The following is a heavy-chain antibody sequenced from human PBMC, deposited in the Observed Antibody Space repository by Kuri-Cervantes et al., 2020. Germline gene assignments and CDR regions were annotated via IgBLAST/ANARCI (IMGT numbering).Heavy chain of an antibody. D-gene: IGHD5-24*01. Sequence: GGSLRLSCAASGFTFSSYSMNWVRQAPGKGLEWVSYISSSSSTIYYADSVKGRFTISRDNSKNTLYLQMNSLRAEDTAVYYCAKGVGGYNFDSWGQGTLVTVSS. CDR3: AKGVGGYNFDS. CDR2: ISSSSSTI. V-gene: IGHV3-48*01. J-gene: IGHJ4*02. CDR1: GFTFSSYS.